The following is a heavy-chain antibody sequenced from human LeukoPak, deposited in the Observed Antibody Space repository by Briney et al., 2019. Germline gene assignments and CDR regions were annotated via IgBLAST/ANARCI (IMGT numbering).Heavy chain of an antibody. CDR1: GFSFSNCN. J-gene: IGHJ4*02. D-gene: IGHD1-14*01. CDR3: ARVRPDFQIGGDY. CDR2: ISLSCGTI. Sequence: GGSLRLSCAASGFSFSNCNMNWVRQAPGKGLEWISHISLSCGTIYYADSVKGRFTISRDNARNSLYLQMNSLRAEDTAVYYCARVRPDFQIGGDYWGQGTLVTVSS. V-gene: IGHV3-48*01.